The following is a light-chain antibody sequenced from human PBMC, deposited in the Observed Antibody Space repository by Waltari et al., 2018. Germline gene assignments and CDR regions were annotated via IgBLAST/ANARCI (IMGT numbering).Light chain of an antibody. V-gene: IGLV2-8*01. CDR3: SSYAGRDNLL. Sequence: QSALTQLPPASGSPGQSVTLSCSGTSTDLTPYNYVSWYQHHPGRAPKLLIYEVSKRPSGVPDRFSGSKSGNTASLTVSGLQTEDEAVYYCSSYAGRDNLLFGGGTKLTVL. J-gene: IGLJ2*01. CDR2: EVS. CDR1: STDLTPYNY.